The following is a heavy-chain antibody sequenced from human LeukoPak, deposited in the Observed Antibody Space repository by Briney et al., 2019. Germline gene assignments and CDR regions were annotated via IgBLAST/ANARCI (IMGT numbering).Heavy chain of an antibody. J-gene: IGHJ4*02. CDR2: LSGSGSST. CDR3: AKERDYGPADY. V-gene: IGHV3-23*01. D-gene: IGHD4/OR15-4a*01. Sequence: GGSLRLSCVASGFIFNKHAMSWVRQAPGKGLEWVSGLSGSGSSTDYADSVKGRFTVSGDNSKNTLFLQMNSLRAEDTAIYYCAKERDYGPADYWGQGTLVTVSS. CDR1: GFIFNKHA.